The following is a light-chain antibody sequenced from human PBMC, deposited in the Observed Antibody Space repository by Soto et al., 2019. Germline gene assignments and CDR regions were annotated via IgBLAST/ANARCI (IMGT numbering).Light chain of an antibody. Sequence: DIQITQSPSTLSASLGDRVTITYRASQSISSWLAWYQQKPGKAPKLLIYKASSLESGVPSRFSGSGSGTEFTLTLSSLQPDDFATYYCQQYNTYWTFGQGTKVDIK. V-gene: IGKV1-5*03. CDR2: KAS. CDR1: QSISSW. J-gene: IGKJ1*01. CDR3: QQYNTYWT.